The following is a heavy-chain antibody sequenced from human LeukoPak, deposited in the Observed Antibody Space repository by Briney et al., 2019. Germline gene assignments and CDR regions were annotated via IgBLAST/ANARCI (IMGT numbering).Heavy chain of an antibody. J-gene: IGHJ6*03. Sequence: ASVKVSCKASGYTFTGYYMHWVRQAPGQGLEWMGWINPYSGGTNYAQKFQGRVTMTRDMSKSTVNMELSSLRSEDTAVYYCARAQGSYYHYYMDVWGKGTTVTVSS. CDR2: INPYSGGT. CDR3: ARAQGSYYHYYMDV. D-gene: IGHD1-26*01. CDR1: GYTFTGYY. V-gene: IGHV1-2*02.